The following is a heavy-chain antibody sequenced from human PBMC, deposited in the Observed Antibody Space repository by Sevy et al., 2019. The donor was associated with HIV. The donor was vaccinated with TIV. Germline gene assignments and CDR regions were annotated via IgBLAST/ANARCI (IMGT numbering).Heavy chain of an antibody. V-gene: IGHV4-4*02. CDR2: IYYSGSR. CDR3: AREEYFYGSGTYGYGMDV. D-gene: IGHD3-10*01. CDR1: GGSIRSSHW. J-gene: IGHJ6*02. Sequence: SETLSLTCAVSGGSIRSSHWWSWVRQSPGKGLEWIGEIYYSGSRNYNPSLTSRLTISVDTSNNLFSLRLSSVTAADTAVYYCAREEYFYGSGTYGYGMDVWGQGTTVTVSS.